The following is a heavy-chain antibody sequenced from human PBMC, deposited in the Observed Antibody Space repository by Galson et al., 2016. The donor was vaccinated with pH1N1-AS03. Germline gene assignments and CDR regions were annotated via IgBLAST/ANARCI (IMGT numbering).Heavy chain of an antibody. D-gene: IGHD3-16*01. V-gene: IGHV1-24*01. CDR3: VTTAYAFGLGSVDAFDV. J-gene: IGHJ3*01. CDR1: GNTLTELS. CDR2: FDPDNTET. Sequence: SMKVSCKVSGNTLTELSIQWVRQAPGEGLDWMGGFDPDNTETVYAQKFQGRVTMTEDTSTDTAYMELSSLRSGDKAKYYCVTTAYAFGLGSVDAFDVWGQGTKVTVSS.